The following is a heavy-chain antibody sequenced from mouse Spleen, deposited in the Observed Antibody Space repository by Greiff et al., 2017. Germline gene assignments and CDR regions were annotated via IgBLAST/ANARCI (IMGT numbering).Heavy chain of an antibody. CDR3: AREQIPQFITTVVAPYAMDY. CDR2: IWSGGST. J-gene: IGHJ4*01. D-gene: IGHD1-1*01. V-gene: IGHV2-2*01. Sequence: QVQLQQSGPGLVQPSQSLSITCTVSGFSLTSYGVHWVRQSPGKGLEWLGVIWSGGSTDYNAAFISRLSISKDNSKSQVFFKMNSLQADDTAIYYCAREQIPQFITTVVAPYAMDYWGQGTSVTVSS. CDR1: GFSLTSYG.